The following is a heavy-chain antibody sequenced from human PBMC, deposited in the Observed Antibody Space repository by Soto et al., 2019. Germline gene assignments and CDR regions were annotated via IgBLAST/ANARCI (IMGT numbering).Heavy chain of an antibody. D-gene: IGHD3-16*01. CDR1: GYTFTSYG. CDR3: ARGRLRYYDYVWGSLYYYLYYGMEV. CDR2: ISAYNGYT. J-gene: IGHJ6*02. V-gene: IGHV1-18*01. Sequence: ASVKVSCKASGYTFTSYGISWARQAPGQGLEWMGWISAYNGYTNYAQKLQGRVTMTTDTSTSTSYMELRCLRSDDTAVYYCARGRLRYYDYVWGSLYYYLYYGMEVWGQGTTVTVSS.